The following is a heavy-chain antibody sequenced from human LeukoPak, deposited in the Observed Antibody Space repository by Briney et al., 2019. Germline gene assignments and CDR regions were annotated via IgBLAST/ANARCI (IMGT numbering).Heavy chain of an antibody. D-gene: IGHD3-10*01. CDR2: ISSSGGGT. Sequence: GGSLRLSCAASGFTFSSYDMNWVRQAPGKGLEWVSAISSSGGGTYSADSVKGRFTISRDNSKNTLYLQMNSLRAEDTAVYYCAKGVGEGAFDIWGQGTMVSVSS. V-gene: IGHV3-23*01. J-gene: IGHJ3*02. CDR3: AKGVGEGAFDI. CDR1: GFTFSSYD.